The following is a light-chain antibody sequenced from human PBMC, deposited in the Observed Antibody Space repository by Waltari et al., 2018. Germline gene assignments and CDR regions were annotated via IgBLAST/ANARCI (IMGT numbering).Light chain of an antibody. CDR2: QDT. Sequence: SSELTQPPSVSVSPGQTASIPCPGDIWGDKYACWYQQKAGQSPVLVIYQDTKRPSGIPERFSGSNSGNTATLTISGTQTMDEADYYCQAWDTSGVVFGGGTKLTVL. CDR1: IWGDKY. V-gene: IGLV3-1*01. CDR3: QAWDTSGVV. J-gene: IGLJ2*01.